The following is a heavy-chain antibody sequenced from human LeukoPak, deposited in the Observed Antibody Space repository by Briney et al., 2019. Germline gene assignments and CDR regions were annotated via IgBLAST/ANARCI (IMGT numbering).Heavy chain of an antibody. CDR1: GGSIRSYY. D-gene: IGHD6-19*01. CDR2: IYYSGST. CDR3: ARVERQSGWYYFDC. Sequence: SATLSLTCTVSGGSIRSYYWSWIRQPPGKGLEWIGYIYYSGSTNYNPSLKSRVTISVDTSKNQFSLKLSSVTAADTAVYYCARVERQSGWYYFDCWGQGTLVTVSS. J-gene: IGHJ4*02. V-gene: IGHV4-59*01.